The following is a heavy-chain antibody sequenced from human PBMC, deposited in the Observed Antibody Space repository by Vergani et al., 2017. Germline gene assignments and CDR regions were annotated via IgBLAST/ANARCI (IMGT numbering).Heavy chain of an antibody. CDR1: GFTFSSYG. Sequence: QVQLVESGGGVVQPGRSLRLSCAASGFTFSSYGMHWVRQAPGKGLEWVAVIWYDGSNKYYADSVKGRFTISRDNSKNTLYLQMNSLRAEDTAVYYCAKKSLRYFDWLLRDYYGMDVWGQGTTV. CDR3: AKKSLRYFDWLLRDYYGMDV. V-gene: IGHV3-33*06. D-gene: IGHD3-9*01. J-gene: IGHJ6*02. CDR2: IWYDGSNK.